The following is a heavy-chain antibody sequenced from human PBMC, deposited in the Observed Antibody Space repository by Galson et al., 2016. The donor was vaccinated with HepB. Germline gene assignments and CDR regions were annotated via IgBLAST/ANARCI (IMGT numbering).Heavy chain of an antibody. CDR1: GVSLSSGEVG. CDR2: IYWDDDK. V-gene: IGHV2-5*02. CDR3: AHYDSSVHIAFDI. J-gene: IGHJ3*02. Sequence: PALVTPPQTLTLTCTLSGVSLSSGEVGVGWIRQPPGKALEWLALIYWDDDKRYSPSLKSRLTITKDTSKNQVILTMTNMDPVDTATYFCAHYDSSVHIAFDIWGQGTMVTVSS. D-gene: IGHD3-22*01.